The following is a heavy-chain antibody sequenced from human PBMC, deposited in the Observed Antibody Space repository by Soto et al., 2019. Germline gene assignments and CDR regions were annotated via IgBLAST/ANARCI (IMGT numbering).Heavy chain of an antibody. J-gene: IGHJ3*02. Sequence: PGGSLRLSCAASGVTFSNYAMDWVRQPPGKGLEWVSVITGNGGSTYYTDSVKGRFTFSRDNSKNTLYLQMNSLRAEDTAVYYCAKVYYNSGTSLAGLYICGQGTMVTVSS. CDR1: GVTFSNYA. V-gene: IGHV3-23*01. D-gene: IGHD3-10*01. CDR2: ITGNGGST. CDR3: AKVYYNSGTSLAGLYI.